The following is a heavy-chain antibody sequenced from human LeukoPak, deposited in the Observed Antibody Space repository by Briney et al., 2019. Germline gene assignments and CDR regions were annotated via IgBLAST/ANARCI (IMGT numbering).Heavy chain of an antibody. CDR3: AELGITMIGGV. V-gene: IGHV3-NL1*01. D-gene: IGHD3-10*02. CDR2: IYSGGGT. Sequence: GGSLRLSCAASGFTFSSYGIHWVRQAPGKGLEWVSVIYSGGGTYYADSVKGRFTISRDNAKNSLYLQMNSLRAEDTAVYYCAELGITMIGGVWGKGTTVTISS. CDR1: GFTFSSYG. J-gene: IGHJ6*04.